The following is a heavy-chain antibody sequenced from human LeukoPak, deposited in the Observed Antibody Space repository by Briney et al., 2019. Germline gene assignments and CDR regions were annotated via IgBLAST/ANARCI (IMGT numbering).Heavy chain of an antibody. Sequence: PSETLSLTCTVSGGSISSYYWSWTRQPPGKGLEWIGYIYYSGSTNYNPSLKSRVTISVDTSKNQFSLKLSSVTAADTAVYYCARRGSSRSEDYWGQGTLVTVSS. D-gene: IGHD6-13*01. CDR3: ARRGSSRSEDY. V-gene: IGHV4-59*08. CDR2: IYYSGST. J-gene: IGHJ4*02. CDR1: GGSISSYY.